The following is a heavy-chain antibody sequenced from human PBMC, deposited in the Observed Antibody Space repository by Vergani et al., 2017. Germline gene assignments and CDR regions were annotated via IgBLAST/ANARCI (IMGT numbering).Heavy chain of an antibody. D-gene: IGHD1-26*01. V-gene: IGHV3-30*02. Sequence: QEQLLQSGGGVVQPGGSLRLSCIGSGYTFGHFDMHWVRQAPGKGLAWVAIIRYDGSNPQYIDSVKGRFTISRDNSKDNLFLQMNGLRPEDTGTYFCAKQGGSLYYYGGDVCGQGTMITVSS. CDR1: GYTFGHFD. CDR3: AKQGGSLYYYGGDV. J-gene: IGHJ6*02. CDR2: IRYDGSNP.